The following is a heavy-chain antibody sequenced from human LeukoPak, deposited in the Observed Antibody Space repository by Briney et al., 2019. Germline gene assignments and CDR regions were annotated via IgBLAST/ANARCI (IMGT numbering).Heavy chain of an antibody. CDR1: GGSISSSSYY. Sequence: PSETLSLTCTVSGGSISSSSYYWGWIRQPPGKGLEWIGSIYYSGSTYYNPSLKSRVTISVDTSKNQFSLKLNSVTAADTAVYYCARDGDYQDSSGHYYVNAFDIWGQGTMVTVSP. J-gene: IGHJ3*02. CDR3: ARDGDYQDSSGHYYVNAFDI. V-gene: IGHV4-39*07. D-gene: IGHD3-22*01. CDR2: IYYSGST.